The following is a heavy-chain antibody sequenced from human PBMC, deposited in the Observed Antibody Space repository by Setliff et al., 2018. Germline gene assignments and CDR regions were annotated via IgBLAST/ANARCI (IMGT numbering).Heavy chain of an antibody. CDR2: IYYSGSA. V-gene: IGHV4-39*07. CDR3: AREQWLDPPGYYYMDV. J-gene: IGHJ6*03. Sequence: SETLSLTCTVSGGSISSRSYWGWVRQPPAKGLEWIGTIYYSGSANYNPSLKSRVTMSIDTSKNQFSLKLNSVTAADMAVYYCAREQWLDPPGYYYMDVWAKGTTVTVSS. CDR1: GGSISSRSY. D-gene: IGHD6-19*01.